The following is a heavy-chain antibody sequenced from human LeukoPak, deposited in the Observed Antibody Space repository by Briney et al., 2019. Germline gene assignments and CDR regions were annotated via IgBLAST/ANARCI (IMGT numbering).Heavy chain of an antibody. D-gene: IGHD3-9*01. CDR3: AKDHRIPILTGTQIDY. CDR2: ISGSGGST. V-gene: IGHV3-23*01. CDR1: GFTFSSYA. J-gene: IGHJ4*02. Sequence: QTGGSLRLSCAASGFTFSSYAMSWVRQAPGKGLEWVSAISGSGGSTYYADSVKGRFTISRDNSKNTLYLQMNSLRAEDTAVYYCAKDHRIPILTGTQIDYWGQGTLVTVSS.